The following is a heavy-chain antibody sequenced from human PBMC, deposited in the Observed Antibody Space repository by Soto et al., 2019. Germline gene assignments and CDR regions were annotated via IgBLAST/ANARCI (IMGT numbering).Heavy chain of an antibody. Sequence: QVQLVESGGGVVQPGRSLRLSCAASGFTFSSYGMHWVRQAPGKGLEWVAVISYDGSNKYYADSVKGRFTISRDNSKNTLYLQMNSLRAEDTAVYYCEKIGVVPAAMWNDAFDIWGQGTMVTVSS. J-gene: IGHJ3*02. CDR2: ISYDGSNK. CDR1: GFTFSSYG. D-gene: IGHD2-2*01. V-gene: IGHV3-30*18. CDR3: EKIGVVPAAMWNDAFDI.